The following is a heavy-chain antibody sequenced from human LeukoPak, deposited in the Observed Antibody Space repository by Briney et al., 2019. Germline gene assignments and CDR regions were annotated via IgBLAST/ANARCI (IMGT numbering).Heavy chain of an antibody. CDR1: GFTFTSYS. V-gene: IGHV3-23*01. D-gene: IGHD1-26*01. CDR2: ISGGGGST. J-gene: IGHJ4*02. CDR3: AKGGKWDVTPFDY. Sequence: HAGGSLRLSRAASGFTFTSYSMNWVRQAPGKGLEWVSTISGGGGSTYYADSVKGRFTISRDNSKNTLYLQVNSLRAEDTAVYYCAKGGKWDVTPFDYWGQGTLVTVSS.